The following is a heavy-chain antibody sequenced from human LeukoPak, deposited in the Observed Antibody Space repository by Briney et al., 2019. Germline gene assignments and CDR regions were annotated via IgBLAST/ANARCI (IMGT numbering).Heavy chain of an antibody. V-gene: IGHV3-73*01. CDR2: IRSKANSYAT. J-gene: IGHJ4*02. CDR1: GFTFSAYA. D-gene: IGHD3-22*01. Sequence: GGSLRLSCEASGFTFSAYAMTWVRQASGKGLEWVGRIRSKANSYATAYAASVKGRFTISRDDSKNTAYLQMNSLKTEDTAVYYCTSARDYYDGSGYYRGVLPPSNWGQGTLVTVSS. CDR3: TSARDYYDGSGYYRGVLPPSN.